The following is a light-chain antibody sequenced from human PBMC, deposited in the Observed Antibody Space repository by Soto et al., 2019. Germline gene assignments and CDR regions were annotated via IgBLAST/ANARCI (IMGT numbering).Light chain of an antibody. V-gene: IGKV1-33*01. CDR2: DAS. J-gene: IGKJ4*01. CDR1: QDITNS. Sequence: DIQMTQSPSSLSSSVGDIFTITCQASQDITNSLNWYQQKPGKAPNLLIFDASNLDAGVPSRFSGSGSGTYFTFTIHSLQPEDVATYYCQQYDHLSLTFGGGTKVDIK. CDR3: QQYDHLSLT.